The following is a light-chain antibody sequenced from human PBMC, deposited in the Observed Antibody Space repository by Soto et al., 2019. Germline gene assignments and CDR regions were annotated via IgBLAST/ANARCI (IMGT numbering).Light chain of an antibody. CDR1: QSVSNTY. Sequence: IVVTQSPGTLALSPGERATLSCRTSQSVSNTYVAWYQQQPGQAPRLLIYDTSSRVTGIPDRFSGSGSGTDFTLTISRLEPEDFAVFYCQQYGTSEIIFGQGTRLEIK. CDR2: DTS. CDR3: QQYGTSEII. J-gene: IGKJ5*01. V-gene: IGKV3-20*01.